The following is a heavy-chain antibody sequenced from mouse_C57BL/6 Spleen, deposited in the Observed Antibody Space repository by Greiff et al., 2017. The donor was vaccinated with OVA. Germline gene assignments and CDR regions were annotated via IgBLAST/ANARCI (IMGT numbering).Heavy chain of an antibody. V-gene: IGHV1-82*01. CDR3: AREGAYGYFDV. CDR2: IYPGDGDT. J-gene: IGHJ1*03. Sequence: QVQLQQSGPELVKPGASVKISCKASGYAFSSSWMNWVKQRPGKGLEWIGRIYPGDGDTTYNAKFKGKATLTADKSSSTAYMQLSSLTSEDSAVYFWAREGAYGYFDVWGTGTTVTVSS. CDR1: GYAFSSSW.